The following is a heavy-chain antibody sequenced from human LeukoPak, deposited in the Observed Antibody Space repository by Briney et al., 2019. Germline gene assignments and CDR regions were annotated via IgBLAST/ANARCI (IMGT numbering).Heavy chain of an antibody. D-gene: IGHD6-19*01. J-gene: IGHJ5*02. CDR1: GYTFISYG. CDR3: ARDSSGWYRWFDP. V-gene: IGHV1-18*01. CDR2: ISVYNGNT. Sequence: GASVKVSCKASGYTFISYGISWVRQAPGQGLEWMGWISVYNGNTNYAQKLQGRVTMTTDTSTSTAYMELRSLRSDDTAVYYCARDSSGWYRWFDPWGQGTWSPSPQ.